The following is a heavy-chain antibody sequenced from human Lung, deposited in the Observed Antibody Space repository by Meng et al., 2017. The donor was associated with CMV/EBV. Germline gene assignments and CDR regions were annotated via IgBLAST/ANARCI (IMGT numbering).Heavy chain of an antibody. CDR1: GGPITHSNW. V-gene: IGHV4-4*03. Sequence: QVRRWDFGLLLCKALGPVYLTCAGSGGPITHSNWCGGLRHPPGKGLEWIGEIYLSGTTNYNPSLKSRVTISVDKSKNQFSLKLSSVTAVDTAVYYCASFPPPGKQWLVTDYWGQGTLVTVSS. D-gene: IGHD6-19*01. J-gene: IGHJ4*02. CDR2: IYLSGTT. CDR3: ASFPPPGKQWLVTDY.